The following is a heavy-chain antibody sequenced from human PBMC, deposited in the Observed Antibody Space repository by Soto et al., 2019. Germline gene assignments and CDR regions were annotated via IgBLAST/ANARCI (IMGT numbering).Heavy chain of an antibody. Sequence: SETLSLTCTVSGGSVSSGSYYWSWIRRPPGKGLEWIGYIYYSGSTNYNPSLKSRVTISVDTSKNQFSLKLSSVTAADTAVYYCARDSPLLLDYYYYMDVWGKGTTVTVSS. CDR2: IYYSGST. V-gene: IGHV4-61*01. CDR3: ARDSPLLLDYYYYMDV. J-gene: IGHJ6*03. CDR1: GGSVSSGSYY. D-gene: IGHD1-26*01.